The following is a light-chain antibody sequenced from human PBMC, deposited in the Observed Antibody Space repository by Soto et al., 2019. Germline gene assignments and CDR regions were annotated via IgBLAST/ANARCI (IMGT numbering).Light chain of an antibody. CDR3: QQYGSSRMYT. V-gene: IGKV3-20*01. CDR1: QSVSSSY. Sequence: EIVLTQSPGTLSLSPVERATLSCRASQSVSSSYLAWYQQKPGQAPRLLIYGASSRATGLPDRFSGSGSGTDFTLTISRLEPEDFAVYYCQQYGSSRMYTFGQGTKLEIK. CDR2: GAS. J-gene: IGKJ2*01.